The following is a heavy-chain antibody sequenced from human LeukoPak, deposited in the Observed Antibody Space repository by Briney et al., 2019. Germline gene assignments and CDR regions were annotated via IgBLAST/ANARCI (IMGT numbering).Heavy chain of an antibody. CDR3: AKDRSPRLVTSPFTDY. V-gene: IGHV3-23*01. J-gene: IGHJ4*02. D-gene: IGHD4-23*01. CDR1: GFTFSSYA. Sequence: GGSLRLSCAASGFTFSSYAMSWVRQAPGKGLEWVSAISGSGGSTYYADSVKGRFTISRDNSKNTLYLQMNSLRAEDTAVYYCAKDRSPRLVTSPFTDYWGQGTLVTVSS. CDR2: ISGSGGST.